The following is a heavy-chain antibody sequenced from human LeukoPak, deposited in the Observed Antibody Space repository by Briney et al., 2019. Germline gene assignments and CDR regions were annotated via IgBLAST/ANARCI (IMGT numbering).Heavy chain of an antibody. CDR3: ARRGGDCSGGSCYWDYYYYYMDV. J-gene: IGHJ6*03. CDR1: GYTFTIYG. Sequence: ASVKVSCKTSGYTFTIYGLSWVRQAPGQGLEWMGWISAYNGNTNYAQKLQGRVTMTTDTSTSTAYMELRSLRSDDTAVYYCARRGGDCSGGSCYWDYYYYYMDVWGKGTTVTVSS. CDR2: ISAYNGNT. D-gene: IGHD2-15*01. V-gene: IGHV1-18*01.